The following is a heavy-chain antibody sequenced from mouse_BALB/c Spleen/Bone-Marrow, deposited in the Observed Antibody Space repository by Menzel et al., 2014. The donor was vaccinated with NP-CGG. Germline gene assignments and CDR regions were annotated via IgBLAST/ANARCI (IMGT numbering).Heavy chain of an antibody. Sequence: QVQLQPPEAELVKPGASVKLSCKDSGYTFTSYWMHWVKQRPGQGLEWIGEINPSNGRTNYNEKFKSKATLTGDKASSTAYMQLSSLTSEDSAVYYCAGRTTTVVATYYWGQRTTLTAPS. CDR1: GYTFTSYW. J-gene: IGHJ2*01. V-gene: IGHV1S81*02. D-gene: IGHD1-1*01. CDR3: AGRTTTVVATYY. CDR2: INPSNGRT.